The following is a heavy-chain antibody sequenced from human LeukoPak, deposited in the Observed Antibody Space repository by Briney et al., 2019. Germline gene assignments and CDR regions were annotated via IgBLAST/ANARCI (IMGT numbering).Heavy chain of an antibody. J-gene: IGHJ4*02. D-gene: IGHD3-22*01. CDR2: IWYNGGRK. CDR3: ARGDHYDRSGYYLDY. V-gene: IGHV3-33*01. CDR1: GFTFSNFG. Sequence: PGWSLRLSCAASGFTFSNFGLHWVRQAPGKGLEWVAVIWYNGGRKEYGDSVKGRFTISRDNSENTLYLQMNSLRVEDTAVYYCARGDHYDRSGYYLDYWGQGTLVTVSS.